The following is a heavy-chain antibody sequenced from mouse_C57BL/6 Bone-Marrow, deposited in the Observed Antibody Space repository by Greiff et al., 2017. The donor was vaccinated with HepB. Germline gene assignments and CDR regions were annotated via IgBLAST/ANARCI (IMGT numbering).Heavy chain of an antibody. CDR3: ARSNYPNFYFDY. J-gene: IGHJ2*01. CDR1: GYTFTSYW. Sequence: QVQLQQPGAKLVKPGASVKMSCKASGYTFTSYWITWVKQRPGQGLEWIGDIYPGSGSTNYNEKFKSKATLTVDTSSSTAYMQLSSLTSEDSAVYYCARSNYPNFYFDYWGQGTTLTVSS. V-gene: IGHV1-55*01. CDR2: IYPGSGST. D-gene: IGHD2-5*01.